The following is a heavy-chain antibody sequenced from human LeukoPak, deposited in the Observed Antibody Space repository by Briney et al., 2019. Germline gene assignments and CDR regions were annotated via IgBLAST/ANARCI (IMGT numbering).Heavy chain of an antibody. CDR3: APLGDVGNKRDAFDI. V-gene: IGHV1-69*01. CDR2: IIPIFGTA. D-gene: IGHD1/OR15-1a*01. Sequence: SVKVSCKASGGTFSSYAISWVRQAPGQGLEWMGGIIPIFGTANYAQKFQGRVTITADESTSTAYMELSSLRSEDTAVYYCAPLGDVGNKRDAFDIWGQGTMVTVSS. J-gene: IGHJ3*02. CDR1: GGTFSSYA.